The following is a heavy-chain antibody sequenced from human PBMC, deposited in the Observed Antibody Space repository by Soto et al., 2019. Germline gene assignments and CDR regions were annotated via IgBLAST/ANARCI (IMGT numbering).Heavy chain of an antibody. CDR2: IDYDGVNK. CDR3: AKDQSKDYDFWSGYRSPYYYYGMDV. Sequence: GGSLRLSCAASGFTFYNYAMNWVRQAPGKGLEWVSTIDYDGVNKHYADSVKGRFTVSRDNSKDTVDLQMNSLRAEDTAVYYCAKDQSKDYDFWSGYRSPYYYYGMDVWGQGTTVTVSS. D-gene: IGHD3-3*01. V-gene: IGHV3-23*01. CDR1: GFTFYNYA. J-gene: IGHJ6*02.